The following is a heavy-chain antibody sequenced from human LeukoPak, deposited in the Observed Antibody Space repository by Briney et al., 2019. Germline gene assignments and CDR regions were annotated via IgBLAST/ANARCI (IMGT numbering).Heavy chain of an antibody. CDR1: GYTFTGYY. V-gene: IGHV1-2*02. J-gene: IGHJ4*02. Sequence: ASVKVSCKASGYTFTGYYMHWVPQAPGQGLEWMGWINPNSGGTNYAQKFQGRVTMTRDTSISTAYMELSRLRSDDKAVYYCARAGRYVSGSPPDYGGQGTLVTVSS. CDR2: INPNSGGT. D-gene: IGHD3-10*01. CDR3: ARAGRYVSGSPPDY.